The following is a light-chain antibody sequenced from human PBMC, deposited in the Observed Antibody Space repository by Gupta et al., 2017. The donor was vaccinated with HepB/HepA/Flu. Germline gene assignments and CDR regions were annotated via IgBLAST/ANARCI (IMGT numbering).Light chain of an antibody. V-gene: IGKV3-20*01. CDR1: QSVSSGF. CDR2: GAS. Sequence: EIVLTQSPRTLSLSPGERATLSCRASQSVSSGFLAWYQQKPGQAPRLLIHGASSRATGIPDRFSGSGSGTDFTLTISRLEPEDFAVYYCQQYGSSPQCSFGQGTKLEIK. CDR3: QQYGSSPQCS. J-gene: IGKJ2*04.